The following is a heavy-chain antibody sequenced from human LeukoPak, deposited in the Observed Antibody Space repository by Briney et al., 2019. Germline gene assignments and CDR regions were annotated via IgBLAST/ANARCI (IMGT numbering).Heavy chain of an antibody. V-gene: IGHV3-30*18. J-gene: IGHJ6*02. CDR1: GFTFSSYG. Sequence: GGSLRLSCAASGFTFSSYGMHWVRQAPGKGLEWVAVISYDGSNKYYADSVKGRFTISRDNAKNTLYLQMNSLRAEDTAVYYCAKDRIVVLYYYYGMDVRGQGTTVTVSS. CDR3: AKDRIVVLYYYYGMDV. CDR2: ISYDGSNK. D-gene: IGHD1-26*01.